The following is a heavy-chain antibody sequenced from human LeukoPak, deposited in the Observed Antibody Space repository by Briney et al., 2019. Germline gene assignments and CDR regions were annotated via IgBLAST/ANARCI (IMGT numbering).Heavy chain of an antibody. J-gene: IGHJ4*02. Sequence: PGGSLRLSCAVSGFTFSNYGMNWVRQAPGKGLGWVSVLYSGGNTYHADSVKGRFTISRDNSKNTLYLQMNSLRAEDTAVYYCAREGASSSFGYWGQGTLVTVSS. D-gene: IGHD6-13*01. CDR3: AREGASSSFGY. CDR1: GFTFSNYG. V-gene: IGHV3-53*01. CDR2: LYSGGNT.